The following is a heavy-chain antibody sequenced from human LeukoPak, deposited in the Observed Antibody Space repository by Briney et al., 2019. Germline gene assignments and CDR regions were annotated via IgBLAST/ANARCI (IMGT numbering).Heavy chain of an antibody. CDR1: GGSISSSSYY. V-gene: IGHV4-39*01. CDR2: IYYSGST. CDR3: ARHSRGEGTPSVY. D-gene: IGHD3-10*01. J-gene: IGHJ4*02. Sequence: KPSETPSPTCTVPGGSISSSSYYWGWIRPPPGEGLGWIGSIYYSGSTYHNPSLKSRVTISVDTSKNQFSLKLSSVTAADTAVYYCARHSRGEGTPSVYWGQGTLVTVSS.